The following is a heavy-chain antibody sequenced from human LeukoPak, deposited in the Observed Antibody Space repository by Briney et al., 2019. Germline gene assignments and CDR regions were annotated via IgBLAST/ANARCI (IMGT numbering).Heavy chain of an antibody. Sequence: SGGSLRLSCAASGFTFSSYAMSWVRQAPGKGLEWVSAISGSGGSTYYADSVKGRFTISRDNSKNTLYLQMNSLRAEDTAVYYCAKATSMIVVVNAFDIWGQGTMVTVSS. V-gene: IGHV3-23*01. J-gene: IGHJ3*02. CDR2: ISGSGGST. CDR3: AKATSMIVVVNAFDI. CDR1: GFTFSSYA. D-gene: IGHD3-22*01.